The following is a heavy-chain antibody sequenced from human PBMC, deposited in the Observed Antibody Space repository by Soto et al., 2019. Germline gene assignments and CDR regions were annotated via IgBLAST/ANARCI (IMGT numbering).Heavy chain of an antibody. CDR1: GASISSDNR. CDR2: ISQSGTT. J-gene: IGHJ6*02. CDR3: AKKVPAALRLYYFLGLDV. Sequence: SETLSLTCAVSGASISSDNRWTWVRQPPGEGLEWIGEISQSGTTKYNPSLASRVTISVDKSKNQFSLRLTSMTAADTAVYYCAKKVPAALRLYYFLGLDVWGQGTTVTVS. D-gene: IGHD2-2*01. V-gene: IGHV4-4*02.